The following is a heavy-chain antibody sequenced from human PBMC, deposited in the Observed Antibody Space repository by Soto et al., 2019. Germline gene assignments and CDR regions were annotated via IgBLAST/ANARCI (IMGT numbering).Heavy chain of an antibody. D-gene: IGHD7-27*01. J-gene: IGHJ4*02. CDR2: INAGNGNT. CDR3: AGGPPNWGFDF. CDR1: GGTFTSNA. Sequence: APVKVSSKASGGTFTSNAISWLQQAPGQRLEWMGWINAGNGNTKYSQKFQGRVTMTRDTSISTVYMELSSLRSEDAAVYYCAGGPPNWGFDFWGQGTLVTVSS. V-gene: IGHV1-3*01.